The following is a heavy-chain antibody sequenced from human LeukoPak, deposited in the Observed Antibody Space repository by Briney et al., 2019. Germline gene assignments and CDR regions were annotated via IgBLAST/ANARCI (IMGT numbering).Heavy chain of an antibody. CDR3: ARDAGLDSSSWYLGY. CDR2: IIPIFGTA. J-gene: IGHJ4*02. V-gene: IGHV1-69*05. D-gene: IGHD6-13*01. CDR1: GGTFTSYA. Sequence: SATVSCTASGGTFTSYAISWERQAPGQGPEWRGGIIPIFGTANYAQKFQGRVTITTDEFTSTAFMELSSLRSEDTAVYYCARDAGLDSSSWYLGYWGQGTLVTVSS.